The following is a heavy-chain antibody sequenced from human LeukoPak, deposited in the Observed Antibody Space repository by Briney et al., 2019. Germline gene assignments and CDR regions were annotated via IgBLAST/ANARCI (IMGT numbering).Heavy chain of an antibody. D-gene: IGHD6-19*01. CDR3: ARGCPYSSGWQFYYYYYMDV. V-gene: IGHV4-31*01. CDR1: GSSVSSDEYY. Sequence: SSQTLSLTCIVSGSSVSSDEYYWSWVRQHPGKGLEWIGYVYYSRSSYYIPSLESQVTMSVEVSKNQFSLELRSVTAADTAVYYCARGCPYSSGWQFYYYYYMDVWGKGTTVTVSS. J-gene: IGHJ6*03. CDR2: VYYSRSS.